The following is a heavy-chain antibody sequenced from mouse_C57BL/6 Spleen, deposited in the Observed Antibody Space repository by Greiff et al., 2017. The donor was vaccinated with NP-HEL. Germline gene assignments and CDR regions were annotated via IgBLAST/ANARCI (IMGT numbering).Heavy chain of an antibody. V-gene: IGHV1-81*01. CDR3: ARRSYYDYDGAY. CDR1: GYTFTSYG. Sequence: VQLQQSGAELARPGASVKLSCKASGYTFTSYGISWVKQRTGQGLEWIGEIYPRSGNTYYNEKFKGKATLTADKSSSTAYMELRSLTSEDSAVYFCARRSYYDYDGAYWGQGTLVTVSA. CDR2: IYPRSGNT. J-gene: IGHJ3*01. D-gene: IGHD2-4*01.